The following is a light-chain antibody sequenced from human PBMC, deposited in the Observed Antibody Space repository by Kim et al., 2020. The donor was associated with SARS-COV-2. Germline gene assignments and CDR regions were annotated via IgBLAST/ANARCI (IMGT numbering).Light chain of an antibody. CDR3: QQYGSSPLT. V-gene: IGKV3-20*01. J-gene: IGKJ4*01. CDR2: GAS. Sequence: EIVLTQSPGTLSLSPGESATLSCRASQSVSSSNLAWYQQKPGQAPRLLIYGASSRATGIPDRFSGSGSGTDFTLTISRLEPEDFAVYYCQQYGSSPLTLGGGTKLEIK. CDR1: QSVSSSN.